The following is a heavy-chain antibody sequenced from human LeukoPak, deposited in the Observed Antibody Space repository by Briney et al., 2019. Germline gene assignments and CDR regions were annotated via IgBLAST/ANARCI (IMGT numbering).Heavy chain of an antibody. J-gene: IGHJ4*02. Sequence: PGGSLRLSCAASGFTFSTFWMSWVHQAPGKGLEWVSCISSSSSYIYYAGSVKGRFTTSRDNAKNSLYLQMNSLRAEDTAVYYCARDLRSSGYYAFDYWGQGTLVTVSS. CDR2: ISSSSSYI. CDR3: ARDLRSSGYYAFDY. V-gene: IGHV3-21*01. CDR1: GFTFSTFW. D-gene: IGHD3-22*01.